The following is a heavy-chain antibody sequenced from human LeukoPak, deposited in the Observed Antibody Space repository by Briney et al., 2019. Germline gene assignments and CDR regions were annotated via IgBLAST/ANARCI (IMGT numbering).Heavy chain of an antibody. CDR2: IYTSGST. CDR3: AREGYDILTGYPTSFDY. V-gene: IGHV4-61*02. D-gene: IGHD3-9*01. Sequence: PSQALSLTCTVSGGSIISGSYYWSWIRQPAGKGLEWIGRIYTSGSTNYNPSLKSRVTISVDTSKNQFSLKLSSVTAADTAVYYCAREGYDILTGYPTSFDYWGQGTLVTVSS. CDR1: GGSIISGSYY. J-gene: IGHJ4*02.